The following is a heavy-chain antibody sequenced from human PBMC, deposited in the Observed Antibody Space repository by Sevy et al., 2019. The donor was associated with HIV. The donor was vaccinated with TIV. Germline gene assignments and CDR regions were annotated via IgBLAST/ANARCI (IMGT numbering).Heavy chain of an antibody. V-gene: IGHV1-18*01. CDR2: ISAYNGNT. J-gene: IGHJ6*02. CDR1: GYTFTSYG. CDR3: ARVVVPAANYGMDV. D-gene: IGHD2-2*01. Sequence: ASVKVSCKASGYTFTSYGISWVRQAPGQGLEWMGWISAYNGNTNYAQKLQGRVTMTTDTSTSTAYMDLRSLRSDDAAVYYCARVVVPAANYGMDVWGQGTNVTVSS.